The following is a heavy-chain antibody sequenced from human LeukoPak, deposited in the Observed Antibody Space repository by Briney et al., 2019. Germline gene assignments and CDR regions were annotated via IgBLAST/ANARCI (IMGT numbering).Heavy chain of an antibody. CDR2: IKSKTDGETT. CDR3: TTDLGTYYHGSQRLIPIDY. CDR1: GFTFTNAW. J-gene: IGHJ4*02. D-gene: IGHD3-10*01. Sequence: GGSLRLSCVDSGFTFTNAWMSWVRQAPGKGLEWIGRIKSKTDGETTNYAEPVRGRFTISRDDSKSAVHLQMNSLKIEDTAVYYCTTDLGTYYHGSQRLIPIDYWGQGTLVTVSS. V-gene: IGHV3-15*01.